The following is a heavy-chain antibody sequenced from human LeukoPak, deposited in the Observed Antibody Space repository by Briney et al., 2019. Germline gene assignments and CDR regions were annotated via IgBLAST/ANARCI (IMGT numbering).Heavy chain of an antibody. CDR2: ISAYNGNT. D-gene: IGHD3-22*01. V-gene: IGHV1-18*01. J-gene: IGHJ4*02. CDR3: ALYYYDSSGYRTFDY. Sequence: GASVKVSCKASGYTFTSYGISWARQAPGQGLEWMGWISAYNGNTNYAQKLQGRVTMTTDTSTSTAYMELRSLRSDDTAVYYCALYYYDSSGYRTFDYWGQGTLVTVSS. CDR1: GYTFTSYG.